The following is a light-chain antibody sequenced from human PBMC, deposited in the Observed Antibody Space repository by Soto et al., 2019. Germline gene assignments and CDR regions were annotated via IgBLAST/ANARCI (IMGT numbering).Light chain of an antibody. CDR2: RNN. CDR3: GGWDDSLSGPV. V-gene: IGLV1-47*01. J-gene: IGLJ2*01. Sequence: QSVLTQPPSVSGALGQRVTISCTGSTSNIGAGFDVHWYRQFPGTAPKLLIQRNNQRPSGVPARFSGSKSGTSASLAISGLRSEDEADYYCGGWDDSLSGPVFGGGTKLTVL. CDR1: TSNIGAGFD.